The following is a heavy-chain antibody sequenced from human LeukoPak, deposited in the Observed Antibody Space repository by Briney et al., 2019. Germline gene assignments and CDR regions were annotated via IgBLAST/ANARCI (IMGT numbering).Heavy chain of an antibody. V-gene: IGHV4-4*09. D-gene: IGHD2-8*01. CDR1: GGSISSYY. CDR2: IYTSGST. Sequence: SETLSLTCTVSGGSISSYYWSWIRQPPGKGLEWIGCIYTSGSTNYNPSLKSRVVISVDRSKNQFSLKVRSATAADTAVYYCARLINYYSYHYMDVWGAGTSVTVSS. J-gene: IGHJ6*03. CDR3: ARLINYYSYHYMDV.